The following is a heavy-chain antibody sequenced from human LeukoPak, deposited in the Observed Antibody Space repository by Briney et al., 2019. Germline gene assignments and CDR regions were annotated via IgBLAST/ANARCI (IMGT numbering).Heavy chain of an antibody. D-gene: IGHD6-19*01. CDR2: ITSNGGST. Sequence: GGSLRLSCAASGFTFSNYAMHWVRQAPGKGLEYVSAITSNGGSTYYANSVKGRFTISRENSKHTLYFQVGSLRAEHMDVYDFATALPGGWYGSWGQGTLVSVFS. J-gene: IGHJ5*02. CDR1: GFTFSNYA. V-gene: IGHV3-64*01. CDR3: ATALPGGWYGS.